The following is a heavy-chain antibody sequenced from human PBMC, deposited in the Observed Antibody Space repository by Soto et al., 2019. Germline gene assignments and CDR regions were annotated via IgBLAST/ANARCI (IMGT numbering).Heavy chain of an antibody. J-gene: IGHJ4*02. Sequence: PSETLSLTCAVHGGSLRDYFWSWIRQPPGKGLDWVGEIFHSGTTNSNPSLESRVTISLDTPQNQSSMTLTSVTAADTAVYYCARGCQKDTDCGDYFDSWGQGAMVTV. D-gene: IGHD4-17*01. CDR2: IFHSGTT. CDR3: ARGCQKDTDCGDYFDS. CDR1: GGSLRDYF. V-gene: IGHV4-34*01.